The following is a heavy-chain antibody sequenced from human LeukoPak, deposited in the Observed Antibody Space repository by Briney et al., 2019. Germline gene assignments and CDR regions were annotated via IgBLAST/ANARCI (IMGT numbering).Heavy chain of an antibody. CDR2: IYTSGST. Sequence: SQTLSLTCTVSGVSISSGSYDWRWIRQPAGKGLEWIGRIYTSGSTNNHPSLKSRVTITVDTSKNQFSLKLSSVTAADTAVYYCARGGRFLEWYYYYGMDVWGQGTTVTVSS. CDR1: GVSISSGSYD. D-gene: IGHD3-3*01. V-gene: IGHV4-61*02. J-gene: IGHJ6*02. CDR3: ARGGRFLEWYYYYGMDV.